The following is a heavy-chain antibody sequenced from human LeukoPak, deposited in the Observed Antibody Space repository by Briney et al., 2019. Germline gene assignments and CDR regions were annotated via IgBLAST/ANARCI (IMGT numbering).Heavy chain of an antibody. D-gene: IGHD2-8*01. CDR3: AKRGCDTNGCPYYFDY. Sequence: PGGSLRLSCAASGFTFSDYAMHWVRQAPGKGLEYVSVISSNGGSTYYADSVKGRFTISRDNFKNTLYLQMNSLRAEDTAVYYCAKRGCDTNGCPYYFDYWGQGTLVTVSS. V-gene: IGHV3-64*02. CDR1: GFTFSDYA. J-gene: IGHJ4*02. CDR2: ISSNGGST.